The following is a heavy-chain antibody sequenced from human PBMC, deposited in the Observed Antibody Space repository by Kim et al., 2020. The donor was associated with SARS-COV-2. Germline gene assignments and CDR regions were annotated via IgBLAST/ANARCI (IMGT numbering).Heavy chain of an antibody. J-gene: IGHJ6*02. V-gene: IGHV4-4*02. Sequence: SETLSLTCAVSGGSISSSNWWSWVRQPPGKGLEWIGEIYHSGSTNYNPSLKSRVTISVDKSKNQFSLKLSSVTAPDTAVYYCARSPVTTLYFYYGMDVWGQGTTVTVSS. CDR1: GGSISSSNW. CDR2: IYHSGST. CDR3: ARSPVTTLYFYYGMDV. D-gene: IGHD4-17*01.